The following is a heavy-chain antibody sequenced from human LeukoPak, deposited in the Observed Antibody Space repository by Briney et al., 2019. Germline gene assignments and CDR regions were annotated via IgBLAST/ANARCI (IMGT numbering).Heavy chain of an antibody. Sequence: GASVQVSCKASGGTFSSYAISWVRQAPGQGLEWMGGIIPIFGTANYAQKFQGRVTITTDESTSTAYMELSSLRSEDTAMYYCAREYYYDSSGYYTGGFDYWGQGTLVTVS. D-gene: IGHD3-22*01. J-gene: IGHJ4*02. V-gene: IGHV1-69*05. CDR2: IIPIFGTA. CDR3: AREYYYDSSGYYTGGFDY. CDR1: GGTFSSYA.